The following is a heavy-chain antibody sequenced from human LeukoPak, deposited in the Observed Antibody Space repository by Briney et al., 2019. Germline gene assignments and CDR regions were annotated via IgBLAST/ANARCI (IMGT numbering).Heavy chain of an antibody. Sequence: GGPLRLSCAASGFIFSNYAMQWVRQAPGKGLEWVAVISYDGSNKYYEDSVKGRFTISRDNSKNTLDLQMNSLRVDDTAMYYCARVGVKSIKASVDYWGQGTLVTVSS. V-gene: IGHV3-30*04. CDR1: GFIFSNYA. CDR2: ISYDGSNK. D-gene: IGHD3-3*01. CDR3: ARVGVKSIKASVDY. J-gene: IGHJ4*02.